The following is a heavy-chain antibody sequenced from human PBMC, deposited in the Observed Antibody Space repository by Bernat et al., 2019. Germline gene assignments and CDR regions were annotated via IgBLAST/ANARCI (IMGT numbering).Heavy chain of an antibody. CDR1: GFSFDDYA. CDR2: INWNSGNI. J-gene: IGHJ4*02. V-gene: IGHV3-9*01. D-gene: IGHD6-19*01. CDR3: AKVGAGTFGAFDS. Sequence: EVQLVESGGGLIQPGRSLRLSCAASGFSFDDYAMHWVRQAPGKGLEWVSGINWNSGNIGYADSVKGRFTISRDNAKNSLYLQMNSLRAEDTALYFCAKVGAGTFGAFDSWGQGTLVTVSS.